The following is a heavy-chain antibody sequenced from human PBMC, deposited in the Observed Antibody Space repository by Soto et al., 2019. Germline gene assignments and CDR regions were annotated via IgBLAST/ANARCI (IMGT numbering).Heavy chain of an antibody. CDR2: MSFDEKIQ. J-gene: IGHJ4*02. D-gene: IGHD3-16*02. V-gene: IGHV3-30*18. Sequence: QVQLVESGGGVVQPGRTLRLSCAASGFTFNTYGMHWVRQAPGKGLEWVAVMSFDEKIQYYADSVKGRFTISRDNSKNTMSLQMDSLRPEDTAVYYCAKVADRSMNTFGGVIADWGQGTLVTVSS. CDR1: GFTFNTYG. CDR3: AKVADRSMNTFGGVIAD.